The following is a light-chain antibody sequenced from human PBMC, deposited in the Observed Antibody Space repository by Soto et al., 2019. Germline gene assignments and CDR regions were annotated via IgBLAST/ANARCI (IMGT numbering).Light chain of an antibody. J-gene: IGKJ1*01. CDR2: GAS. CDR3: QHHGSSLTWT. Sequence: EIVLTQSPATLSLSPGERAALSFSASQRITSSFLTWYQQRPGQAPRLLIYGASNRATGIPDRFSGGGSGTDFTLTISRLEPEDFAVFYCQHHGSSLTWTFGQGTKVDIK. CDR1: QRITSSF. V-gene: IGKV3-20*01.